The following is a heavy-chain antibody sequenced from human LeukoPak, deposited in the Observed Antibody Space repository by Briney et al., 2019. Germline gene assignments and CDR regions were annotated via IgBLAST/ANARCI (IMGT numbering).Heavy chain of an antibody. D-gene: IGHD3-22*01. CDR1: GYSFTSYW. Sequence: GESLKISCKGSGYSFTSYWIGWVRRMPGKGLEWMGIIYPGDSDTRYSPSFQGEVTISADMSSSTAFLQWSTLKASHTPMYYCARRGSSGYYLDYCGQRTLVTVYS. CDR2: IYPGDSDT. J-gene: IGHJ4*02. V-gene: IGHV5-51*01. CDR3: ARRGSSGYYLDY.